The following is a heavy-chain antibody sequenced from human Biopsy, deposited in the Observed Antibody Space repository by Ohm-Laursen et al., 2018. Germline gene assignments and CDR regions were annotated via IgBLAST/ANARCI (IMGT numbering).Heavy chain of an antibody. D-gene: IGHD3-10*01. J-gene: IGHJ6*02. CDR3: ASGDIGGIGLDV. Sequence: SVKVSCNASGDTFTTSAISWVRQVPGQGLDWMGRIIPILGTVDYGQNFQGRVTIRADTSTTFLELASLRYDDTAVYYCASGDIGGIGLDVWGLGTTVTVSS. CDR1: GDTFTTSA. V-gene: IGHV1-69*04. CDR2: IIPILGTV.